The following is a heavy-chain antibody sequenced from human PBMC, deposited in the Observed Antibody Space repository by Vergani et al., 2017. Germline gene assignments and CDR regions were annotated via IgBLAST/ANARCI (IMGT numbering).Heavy chain of an antibody. CDR3: AKPLGAYSSGFDAFDI. D-gene: IGHD6-19*01. CDR2: ISGDGGST. V-gene: IGHV3-43*02. Sequence: EVQLVESGGGVVQPGGSLRLSCAASGFTFDDYAMHWVRQAPGKGLEWVSLISGDGGSTYYADSVKCRFTISRDNSKNSLYLQMNSLRTEDTALYYCAKPLGAYSSGFDAFDIWGQGTMVTVSS. J-gene: IGHJ3*02. CDR1: GFTFDDYA.